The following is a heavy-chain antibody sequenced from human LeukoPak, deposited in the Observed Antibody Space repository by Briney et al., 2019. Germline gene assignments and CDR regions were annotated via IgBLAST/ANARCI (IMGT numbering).Heavy chain of an antibody. J-gene: IGHJ4*02. CDR1: GFTVSSNC. Sequence: GGSLRLSCAASGFTVSSNCMSWVRQAPGKGLEWVSVIYSGGSTYYADSVKGRFTISRDNSKNTLYLQMNSLRAEDTAVYYCARDNIAAAGSPLFDYWGQGTLVTVSS. V-gene: IGHV3-66*01. CDR3: ARDNIAAAGSPLFDY. D-gene: IGHD6-13*01. CDR2: IYSGGST.